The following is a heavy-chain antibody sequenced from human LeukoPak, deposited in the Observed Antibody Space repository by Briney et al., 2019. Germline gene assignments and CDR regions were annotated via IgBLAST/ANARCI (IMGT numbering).Heavy chain of an antibody. CDR2: IYYSGST. CDR1: GGSISSSSYY. J-gene: IGHJ4*02. Sequence: PSETLSLTCTVSGGSISSSSYYWGWIRQHPGKGLEWIGYIYYSGSTYYNPSLKSRVTISVDTSKNQFSLKLSSVTAADTAVYYCARERTYGDSHFDYWGQGTLVTVSS. V-gene: IGHV4-31*03. D-gene: IGHD4-17*01. CDR3: ARERTYGDSHFDY.